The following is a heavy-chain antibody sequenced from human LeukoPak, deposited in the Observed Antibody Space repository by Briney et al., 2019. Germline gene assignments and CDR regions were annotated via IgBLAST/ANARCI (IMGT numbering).Heavy chain of an antibody. CDR3: ARDTEDSSGYSPDY. Sequence: GGSLRLSCAASGFTFSSYAMSWVRQAPGKGLEWVSVISGSGVSTYYADSLKGRFTISRANSKNTLYLQMNSLRAEDTAVYYCARDTEDSSGYSPDYWGQGTLVTVSS. CDR2: ISGSGVST. CDR1: GFTFSSYA. J-gene: IGHJ4*02. V-gene: IGHV3-23*01. D-gene: IGHD3-22*01.